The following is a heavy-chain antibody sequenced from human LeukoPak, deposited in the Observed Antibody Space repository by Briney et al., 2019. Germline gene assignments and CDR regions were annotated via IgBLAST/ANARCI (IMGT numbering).Heavy chain of an antibody. V-gene: IGHV3-9*01. J-gene: IGHJ6*02. CDR2: ISWNSGSI. Sequence: GGSLRLSCAASGFTFDDYAMHWVRQAPGKGLEWVSGISWNSGSIGYADSVKGRFTIPRDNAKNSLYLQMNSLRAEDTALYYCAKDIGSGSYSNYYYGMDVWGQGTTVTVSS. D-gene: IGHD1-26*01. CDR1: GFTFDDYA. CDR3: AKDIGSGSYSNYYYGMDV.